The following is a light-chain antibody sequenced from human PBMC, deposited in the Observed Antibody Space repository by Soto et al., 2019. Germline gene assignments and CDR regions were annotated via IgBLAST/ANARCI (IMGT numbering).Light chain of an antibody. CDR2: GAS. V-gene: IGKV3-20*01. CDR1: QSVRSSY. Sequence: EIVLTQSPGTLSLSPGERATLSCRASQSVRSSYLAWYQQKPGQAPMLLIYGASSRATGIPDRFSGSGSGTDFTLSISRLEHEDLVMYYCQQHGSSPYTFGQGTKLEIK. J-gene: IGKJ2*01. CDR3: QQHGSSPYT.